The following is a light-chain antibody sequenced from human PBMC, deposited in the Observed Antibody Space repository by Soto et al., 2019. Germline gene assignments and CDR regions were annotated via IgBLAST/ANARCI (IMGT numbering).Light chain of an antibody. CDR1: SGHSSYA. J-gene: IGLJ2*01. CDR2: LNSDGSQ. Sequence: QLVLTQSPSASASLGASVKLTCTLSSGHSSYAIAWHQQQPEKGPRFLMKLNSDGSQSRGGGIPDRFSGSSSGAERYLTISSLQSEDEADYYCQTWGTGIHVVFGGGTKLTVL. V-gene: IGLV4-69*01. CDR3: QTWGTGIHVV.